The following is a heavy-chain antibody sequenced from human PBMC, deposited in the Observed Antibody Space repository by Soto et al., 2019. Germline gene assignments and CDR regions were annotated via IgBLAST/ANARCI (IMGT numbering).Heavy chain of an antibody. J-gene: IGHJ4*02. CDR1: GFTFSGQY. V-gene: IGHV3-11*01. CDR2: ISGDATLT. D-gene: IGHD3-10*01. CDR3: ASDPYYYASGF. Sequence: VGSLRLSCAASGFTFSGQYMTWIRQAPGKGLEWVSKISGDATLTYYADSVEGRSTVSRDNAKKALYLQMNSLRAEDTAVYYCASDPYYYASGFWGQGTLVTVSS.